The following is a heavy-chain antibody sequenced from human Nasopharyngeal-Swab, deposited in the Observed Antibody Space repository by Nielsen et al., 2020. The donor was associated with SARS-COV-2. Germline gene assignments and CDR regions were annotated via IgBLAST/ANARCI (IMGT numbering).Heavy chain of an antibody. V-gene: IGHV1-69*13. CDR2: IIPIFGTA. Sequence: SVKVSCKASGGTFSSYAISWLRQAPGQGLEWMGGIIPIFGTANYAQKFQGRVTITADESTSTAYMELSSLRSEDTAVYYCARAPYDSSGYYYLPFDYWGQGTLVTVSS. J-gene: IGHJ4*02. CDR3: ARAPYDSSGYYYLPFDY. D-gene: IGHD3-22*01. CDR1: GGTFSSYA.